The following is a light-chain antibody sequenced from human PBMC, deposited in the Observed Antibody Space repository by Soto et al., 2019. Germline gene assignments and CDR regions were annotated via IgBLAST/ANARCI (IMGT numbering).Light chain of an antibody. V-gene: IGLV2-14*01. CDR1: SSDVGGYNY. CDR2: EVN. Sequence: QSVLTQPASVSGSPGQSITISCTGTSSDVGGYNYVSWYQQHPGKVPKLLISEVNNRPSGISNRFSASKSGNTASLSISGLQPEDEAYYYCSSFASRGTLVFGGGTKVTVL. CDR3: SSFASRGTLV. J-gene: IGLJ3*02.